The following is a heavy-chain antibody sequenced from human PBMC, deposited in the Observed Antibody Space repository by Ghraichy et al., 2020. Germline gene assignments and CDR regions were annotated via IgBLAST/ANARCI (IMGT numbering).Heavy chain of an antibody. CDR3: TRDGTFTATTETSFDL. D-gene: IGHD1-1*01. CDR1: GFTFSNYW. J-gene: IGHJ5*02. CDR2: LNSDGSNT. V-gene: IGHV3-74*01. Sequence: GVLRLSCAASGFTFSNYWMHWVRQAPGKGLVWVSRLNSDGSNTNYAGSVKGRFTISRDNTKNTLYLQMNSLTAEDTAVYYCTRDGTFTATTETSFDLWGRGTLVTVSS.